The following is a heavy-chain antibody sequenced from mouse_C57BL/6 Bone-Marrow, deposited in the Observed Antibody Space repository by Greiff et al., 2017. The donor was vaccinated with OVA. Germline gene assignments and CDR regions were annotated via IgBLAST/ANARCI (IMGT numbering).Heavy chain of an antibody. J-gene: IGHJ4*01. CDR2: ISNLAYSI. Sequence: EVLLVESGGGLVQPGGSLKLSCAASGFTFSDYGMAWVRQAPRQGPEWVAFISNLAYSIYSADTVTGRFTISRENAKNTLYLETGSLRSQDTAMDYCARHPLNCGNYDAMDYWGQGTSVTVSS. CDR3: ARHPLNCGNYDAMDY. CDR1: GFTFSDYG. V-gene: IGHV5-15*04. D-gene: IGHD2-1*01.